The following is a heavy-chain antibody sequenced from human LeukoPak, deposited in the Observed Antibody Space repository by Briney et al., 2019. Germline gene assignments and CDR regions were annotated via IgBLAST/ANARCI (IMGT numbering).Heavy chain of an antibody. Sequence: SETLSLPCTVSGGSISSSSYYWGWIRQHPGKGLEWIVYIYYSGSTYYNPSLKSRVTISVDTSKNQFSLKLSSVTAADTAVYYCARAWSDTATVVFDYWGQGTLVTVSS. CDR2: IYYSGST. D-gene: IGHD5-18*01. V-gene: IGHV4-31*03. CDR3: ARAWSDTATVVFDY. J-gene: IGHJ4*02. CDR1: GGSISSSSYY.